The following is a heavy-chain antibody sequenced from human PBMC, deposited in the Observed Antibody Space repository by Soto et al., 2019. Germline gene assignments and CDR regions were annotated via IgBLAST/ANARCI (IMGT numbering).Heavy chain of an antibody. V-gene: IGHV3-30*18. CDR1: GFTCSSYC. Sequence: LXLSCAASGFTCSSYCMHWVRQAPGKGLECVAVISYDGSNKYYADSVKGRFTISRDNSKNTLYLQMNSLRAEDTAVYYCAKDVVVGATTGLGDYYYYYGMDVWGQGTTVTVSS. CDR2: ISYDGSNK. CDR3: AKDVVVGATTGLGDYYYYYGMDV. J-gene: IGHJ6*02. D-gene: IGHD1-26*01.